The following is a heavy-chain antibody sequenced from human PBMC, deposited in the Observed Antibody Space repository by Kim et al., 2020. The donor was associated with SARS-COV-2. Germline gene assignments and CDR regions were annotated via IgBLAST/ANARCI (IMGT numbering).Heavy chain of an antibody. J-gene: IGHJ5*02. Sequence: DSVKGRFTLSRDNAKNSLYLQMNSLRAEDTAVYYCARELAAAGTLGWFDPWGQGTLVTVSS. V-gene: IGHV3-11*04. CDR3: ARELAAAGTLGWFDP. D-gene: IGHD6-13*01.